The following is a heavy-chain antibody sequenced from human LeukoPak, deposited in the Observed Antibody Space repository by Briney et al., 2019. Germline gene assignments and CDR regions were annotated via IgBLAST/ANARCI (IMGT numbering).Heavy chain of an antibody. CDR2: IYYSGST. CDR3: AREGLYGDYVWSLDY. V-gene: IGHV4-59*01. Sequence: SETLSLTCTVSGGSISSYFWTWIRQPPGKGLEWIAYIYYSGSTNYNPSLKSRVTISVDTSKNQFSLKLSSVTAADTAVYYCAREGLYGDYVWSLDYWGQGTLVTVSS. J-gene: IGHJ4*02. CDR1: GGSISSYF. D-gene: IGHD4-17*01.